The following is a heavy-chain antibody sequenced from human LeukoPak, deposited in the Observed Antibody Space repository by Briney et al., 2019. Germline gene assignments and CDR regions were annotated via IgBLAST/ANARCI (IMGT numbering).Heavy chain of an antibody. CDR2: ICGSDGST. CDR3: VKNAGGSCYSSSAY. D-gene: IGHD2-15*01. Sequence: GGSLRLSCAASGFTFDIYAVTWVRQAPGKGLEWVSAICGSDGSTYYADSVKGRFTISRDNSKNMLYLQMNSLRAEDTALYYCVKNAGGSCYSSSAYWGQGTLVTVSS. CDR1: GFTFDIYA. J-gene: IGHJ4*02. V-gene: IGHV3-23*01.